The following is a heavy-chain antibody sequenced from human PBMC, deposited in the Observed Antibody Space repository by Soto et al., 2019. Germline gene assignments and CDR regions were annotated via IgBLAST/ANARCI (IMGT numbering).Heavy chain of an antibody. Sequence: GGSLRLSCAASGFTFSSYSMNWVRQAPGKGLEWVSSISSSSSYIYYADSVKGRFTISGDNAKNSLYLQMNSLRAEDTAVYYCARGSSYDFWSGYPPLYYFDYWGQGTLVTVSS. CDR2: ISSSSSYI. J-gene: IGHJ4*02. CDR3: ARGSSYDFWSGYPPLYYFDY. V-gene: IGHV3-21*01. D-gene: IGHD3-3*01. CDR1: GFTFSSYS.